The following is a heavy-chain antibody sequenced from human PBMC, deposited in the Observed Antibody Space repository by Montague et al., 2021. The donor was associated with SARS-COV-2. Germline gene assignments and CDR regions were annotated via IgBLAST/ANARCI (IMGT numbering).Heavy chain of an antibody. V-gene: IGHV4-59*02. CDR3: ARNRGGSDSGGYNGFDP. J-gene: IGHJ5*02. CDR2: IHNSGTT. CDR1: GASVNASY. D-gene: IGHD5-12*01. Sequence: SETLSLTCTVSGASVNASYWSWIRQPPGQGLEWIGYIHNSGTTNYKPSLRRRITMSVDTSKNEFSLRLRSVTAADTAVYYCARNRGGSDSGGYNGFDPWGQGTLVTVSS.